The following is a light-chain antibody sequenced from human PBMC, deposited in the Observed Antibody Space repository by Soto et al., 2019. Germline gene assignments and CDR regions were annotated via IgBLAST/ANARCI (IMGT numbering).Light chain of an antibody. CDR2: DAS. CDR3: QQNHTSSIT. J-gene: IGKJ5*01. CDR1: QGLNND. V-gene: IGKV1-5*01. Sequence: DIPMTQSPSTLSASVGDRVTITCRASQGLNNDLAWYQQKPGKAPNLLIYDASTLERGVPSRFSGTGSGTEFTLTISSRQPDDFSSYYCQQNHTSSITFGQGTRLEI.